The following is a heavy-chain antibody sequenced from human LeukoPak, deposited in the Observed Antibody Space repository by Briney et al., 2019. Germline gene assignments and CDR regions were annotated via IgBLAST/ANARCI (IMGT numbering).Heavy chain of an antibody. CDR1: GYTFASYD. D-gene: IGHD5-12*01. J-gene: IGHJ4*02. V-gene: IGHV1-18*01. CDR3: ARVKEGYSGYGSPYDY. CDR2: IRPYNGNT. Sequence: ASVKVSCKASGYTFASYDISWVRQAPGQGLEWVGWIRPYNGNTNYTQKLQGRVTMTTDTSTSTAYMDLRSLRSDDTAVYYCARVKEGYSGYGSPYDYWGQGTLVTVSS.